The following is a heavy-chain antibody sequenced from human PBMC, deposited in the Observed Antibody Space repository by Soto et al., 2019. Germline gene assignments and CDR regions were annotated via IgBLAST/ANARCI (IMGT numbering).Heavy chain of an antibody. CDR1: GFTFSSYG. Sequence: QVQLVEYGGGVVQPGRSLRLSCAASGFTFSSYGMHWVRQAPGKGLEWVAVISYDGSNKYYADSVKGRFTISRDNSKNTLYLQMNSLRAEDTAVYYCAKDGGNYYYYYGMDVWGQGTTVTVSS. J-gene: IGHJ6*02. D-gene: IGHD3-16*01. V-gene: IGHV3-30*18. CDR3: AKDGGNYYYYYGMDV. CDR2: ISYDGSNK.